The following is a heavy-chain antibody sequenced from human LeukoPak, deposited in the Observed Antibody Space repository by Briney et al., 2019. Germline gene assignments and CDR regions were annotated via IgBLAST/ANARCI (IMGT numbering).Heavy chain of an antibody. V-gene: IGHV1-24*01. CDR2: FGPGDGET. CDR3: ATDIPRRVRGVVYSSFGMDV. CDR1: GYTLTDLS. J-gene: IGHJ6*02. D-gene: IGHD3-10*01. Sequence: ASVKVSCKVSGYTLTDLSMHWVRQAPGKGLEWLAGFGPGDGETIYAQKLQGRVTLAEDTSTDTAYMELSSLRSEDTAAYYCATDIPRRVRGVVYSSFGMDVWGQGTTVTVPS.